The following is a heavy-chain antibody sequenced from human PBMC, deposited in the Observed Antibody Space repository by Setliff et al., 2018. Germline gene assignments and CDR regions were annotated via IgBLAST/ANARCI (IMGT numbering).Heavy chain of an antibody. CDR2: MSNDGSDK. Sequence: GGSLRLSCAASGFTFSTAWMNWVRQAPGKGLEWVAVMSNDGSDKNYADSVKGRFTISRDNANQSLYLQMNSLRAEDTAVYYCATSDYGDYFIADVWGKGTTVTVSS. V-gene: IGHV3-30*03. CDR3: ATSDYGDYFIADV. D-gene: IGHD4-17*01. J-gene: IGHJ6*04. CDR1: GFTFSTAW.